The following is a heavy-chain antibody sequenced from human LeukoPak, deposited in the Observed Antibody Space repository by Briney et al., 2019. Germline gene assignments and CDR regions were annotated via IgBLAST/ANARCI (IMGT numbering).Heavy chain of an antibody. CDR2: IYTSGST. Sequence: PSETLSLTCTVSGGSISSGSYYWSWIRQPAGKGLEWIGRIYTSGSTNYNPSLKSRVTISVDTSKNQFSLKLSSVTAADTAVYYCAREDYDILTGYPNWFDPWGQGTLVTVSS. CDR1: GGSISSGSYY. V-gene: IGHV4-61*02. CDR3: AREDYDILTGYPNWFDP. D-gene: IGHD3-9*01. J-gene: IGHJ5*02.